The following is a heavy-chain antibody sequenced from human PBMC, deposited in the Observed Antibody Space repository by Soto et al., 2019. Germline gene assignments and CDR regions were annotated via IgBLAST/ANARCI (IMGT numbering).Heavy chain of an antibody. V-gene: IGHV3-23*01. Sequence: GGSLRLSCVASAFTFSTYAMSWVRQAPGKGLEWVSGINGNGGSTYYADSVKGRFTISRDNSENTLYLQMNSLRAEDTAIYYCAKVSYDSSGYHDYWGQGTLVTVSS. J-gene: IGHJ4*02. D-gene: IGHD3-22*01. CDR1: AFTFSTYA. CDR2: INGNGGST. CDR3: AKVSYDSSGYHDY.